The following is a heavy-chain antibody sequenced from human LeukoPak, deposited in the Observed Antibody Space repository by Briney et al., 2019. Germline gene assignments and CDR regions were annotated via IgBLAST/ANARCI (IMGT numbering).Heavy chain of an antibody. Sequence: GRSLRLSCAASGFTFSAYAMNWVRQAPGKGLEWVAVISYDGRQNYYADSVKGRFTISRDNSKNTLYLQMNSLRDEDSAAYYCARVYLERLTAGYFDHWGQGTWVTVSP. CDR3: ARVYLERLTAGYFDH. CDR2: ISYDGRQN. J-gene: IGHJ4*02. D-gene: IGHD2-8*01. CDR1: GFTFSAYA. V-gene: IGHV3-30*04.